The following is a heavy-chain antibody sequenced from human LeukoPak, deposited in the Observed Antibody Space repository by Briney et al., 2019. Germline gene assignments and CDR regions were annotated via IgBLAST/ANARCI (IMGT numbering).Heavy chain of an antibody. CDR3: ARQAVAFDY. CDR1: GSTFTSYW. Sequence: PGESLQISCQGPGSTFTSYWIGWVRQMPAKGLEWMGIIYPGDSDTRYSLSFQGQVPISADKSISTAYLQWSSLKASDTAMYYGARQAVAFDYWGQGTLVTVSS. J-gene: IGHJ4*02. V-gene: IGHV5-51*01. CDR2: IYPGDSDT.